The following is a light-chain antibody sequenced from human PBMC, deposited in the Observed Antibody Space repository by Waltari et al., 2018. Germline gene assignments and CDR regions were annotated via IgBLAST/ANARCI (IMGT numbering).Light chain of an antibody. V-gene: IGLV10-54*04. CDR1: SKDGGNAG. J-gene: IGLJ1*01. Sequence: QAGLTQPPSVSHALSQTATLTCTGDSKDGGNAGAARLKQHQGHPPKLLSYRDNRRPSGISERFSASRSGNTASLTITELQPEDEADYYCSAWDDTFKTYIFGTGTKVTVL. CDR3: SAWDDTFKTYI. CDR2: RDN.